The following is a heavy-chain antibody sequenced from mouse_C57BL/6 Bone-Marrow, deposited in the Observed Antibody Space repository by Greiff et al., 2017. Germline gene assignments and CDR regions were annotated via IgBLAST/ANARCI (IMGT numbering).Heavy chain of an antibody. CDR2: INPNNGGT. D-gene: IGHD2-3*01. CDR3: ASLYDGYYGFDY. J-gene: IGHJ2*01. V-gene: IGHV1-26*01. Sequence: EVQLQQSGPELVKPGASVKISCKASGYTFTDYYMNWVKQSHGKSLEWIGDINPNNGGTSYNQKFKGKATLTVDKSSSTAYMELRSLTSEDSAVYYCASLYDGYYGFDYWGQGTTLTVSS. CDR1: GYTFTDYY.